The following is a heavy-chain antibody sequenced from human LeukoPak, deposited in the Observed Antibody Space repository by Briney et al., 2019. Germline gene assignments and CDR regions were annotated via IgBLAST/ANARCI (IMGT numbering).Heavy chain of an antibody. D-gene: IGHD1-7*01. CDR3: ARDGDIITGTTGGDY. CDR1: GGTFSSYA. Sequence: ASVKVSCKASGGTFSSYAISWVRQAPGQGLEWMGWISAYNGNTNYAQKLQGRVTMTTDTSTSTAYMELRSLRSDDTAVYYCARDGDIITGTTGGDYWGQGTLVTVSS. V-gene: IGHV1-18*01. CDR2: ISAYNGNT. J-gene: IGHJ4*02.